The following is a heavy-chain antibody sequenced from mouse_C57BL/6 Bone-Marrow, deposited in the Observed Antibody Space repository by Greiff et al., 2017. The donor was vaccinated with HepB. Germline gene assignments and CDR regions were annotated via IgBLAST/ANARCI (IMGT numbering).Heavy chain of an antibody. CDR2: IRSKSSNYAT. D-gene: IGHD1-1*01. Sequence: VQLKESGGGLVQPKGSLKLSCAASGFTFNTYAMHWVRQAPGKGLEWVARIRSKSSNYATYYADSVKDRFTISRDDSQSMLYLQMNNLKTEDTAMYYCVREDYGSSYVGYFDYWGQGTTLTVSS. J-gene: IGHJ2*01. CDR3: VREDYGSSYVGYFDY. CDR1: GFTFNTYA. V-gene: IGHV10-3*01.